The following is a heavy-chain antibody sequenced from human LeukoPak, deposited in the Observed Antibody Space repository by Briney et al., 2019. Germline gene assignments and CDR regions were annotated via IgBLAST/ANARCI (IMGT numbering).Heavy chain of an antibody. CDR1: GFTFSSYA. V-gene: IGHV3-23*01. J-gene: IGHJ4*02. CDR3: AKPPRGIVVVPAAVEDY. D-gene: IGHD2-2*01. CDR2: ISGSGGST. Sequence: GSLRLSCAASGFTFSSYAMSWVRQTPGKGLEWVSAISGSGGSTYYADSVKGRFTISRDNSKNTLYLQMNSLRAEDTAVYYCAKPPRGIVVVPAAVEDYWGQGTLVTVSS.